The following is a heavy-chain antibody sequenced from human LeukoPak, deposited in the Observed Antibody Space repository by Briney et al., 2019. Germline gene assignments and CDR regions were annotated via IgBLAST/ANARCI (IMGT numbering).Heavy chain of an antibody. V-gene: IGHV4-4*02. Sequence: SETLSLTCAVSGGSISSSNWWSWVRQPPGKGLEWIGEIYHSGSTNYNPSLKSRVTISVDTSKNQFSLKLSSVTAADTAVYYCARWSSSWYYFDYWGQGTLVTVSS. CDR2: IYHSGST. CDR1: GGSISSSNW. D-gene: IGHD6-13*01. CDR3: ARWSSSWYYFDY. J-gene: IGHJ4*02.